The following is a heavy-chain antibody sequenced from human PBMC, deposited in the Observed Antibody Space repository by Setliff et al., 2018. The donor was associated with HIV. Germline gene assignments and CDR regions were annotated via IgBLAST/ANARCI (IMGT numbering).Heavy chain of an antibody. J-gene: IGHJ4*02. V-gene: IGHV4-59*04. CDR3: AREGDGIDF. D-gene: IGHD2-21*02. CDR1: GFTFSNAW. Sequence: PSETLSLSCAASGFTFSNAWMSWVRQPPGKGLEWIGTIHYTGNTYHNPSLKSRVTISVEASKNLISLKLTAVTAADSAVYYCAREGDGIDFWGQGTLVTVSS. CDR2: IHYTGNT.